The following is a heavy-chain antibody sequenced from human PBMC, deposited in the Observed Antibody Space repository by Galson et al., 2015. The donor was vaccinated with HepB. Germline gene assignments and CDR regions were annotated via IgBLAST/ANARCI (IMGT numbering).Heavy chain of an antibody. Sequence: SLRLSCAASGFTVSANYMSWVRQAPGRGLEWVGRIKSKSDDGTTDYNTPVRGRFTISRDDSKNMLFLHMNSLEIEDTAVYYCTTGRIVTSWYSGASAFDVWGPGTMVTVSS. CDR3: TTGRIVTSWYSGASAFDV. CDR2: IKSKSDDGTT. D-gene: IGHD2-15*01. J-gene: IGHJ3*01. CDR1: GFTVSANY. V-gene: IGHV3-15*01.